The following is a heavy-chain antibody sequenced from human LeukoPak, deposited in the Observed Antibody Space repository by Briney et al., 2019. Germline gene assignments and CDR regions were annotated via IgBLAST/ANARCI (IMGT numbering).Heavy chain of an antibody. Sequence: SETLSLTCTVSGVSISSYYWSWIRQPPGKGLEWIGYIYYSGSTNYNPSLKSRVTISVDTSKNQFSPKLSSVTAADTAVYYCARAVAGAYDAFDIWGQGTMVTVSS. D-gene: IGHD6-19*01. CDR2: IYYSGST. V-gene: IGHV4-59*01. CDR1: GVSISSYY. CDR3: ARAVAGAYDAFDI. J-gene: IGHJ3*02.